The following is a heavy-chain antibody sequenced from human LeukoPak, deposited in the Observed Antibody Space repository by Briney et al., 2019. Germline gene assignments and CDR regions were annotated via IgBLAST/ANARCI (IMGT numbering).Heavy chain of an antibody. CDR1: GSSISSSSYY. J-gene: IGHJ4*02. CDR2: IYYSGST. D-gene: IGHD6-19*01. V-gene: IGHV4-39*07. CDR3: ARRRMGYSSGWPPDY. Sequence: PSETLSLTCTVSGSSISSSSYYWGWIRQPPGKGLEWIGSIYYSGSTYYNPSLKSRVTISVDTSKNQFSLKLSSVTAADTAVYYCARRRMGYSSGWPPDYWGQGTLVTVSS.